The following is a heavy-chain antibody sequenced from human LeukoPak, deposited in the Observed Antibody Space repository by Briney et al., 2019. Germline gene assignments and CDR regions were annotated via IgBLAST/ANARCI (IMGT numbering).Heavy chain of an antibody. D-gene: IGHD4-17*01. J-gene: IGHJ4*02. Sequence: PSETLSLTCAVYGGSFSGYYWSWIRQPPGKGLEWIGEINHSGSTNYNPSLKSRVTISVDTSKNQFSLKLSSVTAADTAVYYCARGRTVTTRFDYWGQGILVTVSS. CDR1: GGSFSGYY. V-gene: IGHV4-34*01. CDR2: INHSGST. CDR3: ARGRTVTTRFDY.